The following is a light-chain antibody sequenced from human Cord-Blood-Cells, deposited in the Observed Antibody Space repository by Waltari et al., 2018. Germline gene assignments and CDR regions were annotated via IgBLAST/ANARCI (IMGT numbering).Light chain of an antibody. V-gene: IGKV3-11*01. Sequence: EIVLTQSPATLSLSPGARATLSCRASQSVSSYLAWYQQKPGQAPRPLIYDASNRATGIPARFSSSGSWTDFTLTISSLEPEDFAVYYCQQRSNWPPYSFGQGTKLEIK. CDR1: QSVSSY. CDR2: DAS. CDR3: QQRSNWPPYS. J-gene: IGKJ2*03.